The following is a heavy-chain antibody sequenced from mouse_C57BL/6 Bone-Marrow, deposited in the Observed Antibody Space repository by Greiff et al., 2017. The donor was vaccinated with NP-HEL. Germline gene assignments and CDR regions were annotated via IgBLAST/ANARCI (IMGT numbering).Heavy chain of an antibody. CDR3: TRSYDYVLAWFAY. D-gene: IGHD2-4*01. Sequence: EVQGVESGTVLARPGASVKMSCKTSGYTFTSYWMHWVKQRPGQGLVWIGAIYPGNSDTSYNQKFKGKAKLTAVTSASTAYMELSSLTNEDSAVYYCTRSYDYVLAWFAYWGQGTLVTVSA. V-gene: IGHV1-5*01. CDR1: GYTFTSYW. J-gene: IGHJ3*01. CDR2: IYPGNSDT.